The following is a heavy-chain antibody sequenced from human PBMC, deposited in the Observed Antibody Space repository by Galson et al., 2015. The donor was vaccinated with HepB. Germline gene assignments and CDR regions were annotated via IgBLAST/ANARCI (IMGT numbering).Heavy chain of an antibody. Sequence: SLRLSCAASGFTFGDYAMSWFRQAPGKGLEWVGFIRSKAYGGTTEYAASVKGRFTISRDDSKSIACLQMNSLKTEDTAVYYCTRNSAYYYDSSGYSPWFDPWGQGTLVTVSS. CDR1: GFTFGDYA. J-gene: IGHJ5*02. CDR3: TRNSAYYYDSSGYSPWFDP. D-gene: IGHD3-22*01. V-gene: IGHV3-49*03. CDR2: IRSKAYGGTT.